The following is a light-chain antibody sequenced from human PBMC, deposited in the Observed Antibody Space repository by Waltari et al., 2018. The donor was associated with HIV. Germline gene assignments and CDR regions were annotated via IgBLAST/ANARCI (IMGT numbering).Light chain of an antibody. Sequence: SALTQPRSVSGSPGQSVTISCTGTSSDVGGYNYVSWYQQHPGKAPKFMIYDVSKRPSGVPDRFSGSKSGNTASLTISGLQAEDEADYYCCSYAGSYTVFGGGTKLTVL. CDR3: CSYAGSYTV. CDR2: DVS. J-gene: IGLJ2*01. V-gene: IGLV2-11*01. CDR1: SSDVGGYNY.